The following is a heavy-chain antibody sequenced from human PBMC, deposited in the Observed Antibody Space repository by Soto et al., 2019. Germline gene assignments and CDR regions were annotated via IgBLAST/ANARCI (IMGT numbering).Heavy chain of an antibody. CDR3: AKGREELGFWSNYPGS. CDR2: ISGSGGST. V-gene: IGHV3-23*01. J-gene: IGHJ4*02. Sequence: EVQLLESGGGLVQPGGSLRLSCAASGFTFSSYAMSWVRQAPGKGLEWVSAISGSGGSTYYADSVKGRFTISRDNSKNTLYLRMNRVRAEDTAVYYCAKGREELGFWSNYPGSWGPGTKVTVS. D-gene: IGHD3-3*01. CDR1: GFTFSSYA.